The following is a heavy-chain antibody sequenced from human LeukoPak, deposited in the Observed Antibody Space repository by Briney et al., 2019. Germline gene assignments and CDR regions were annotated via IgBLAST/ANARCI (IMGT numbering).Heavy chain of an antibody. CDR1: GGSISSYY. CDR2: IYYSGST. CDR3: AKLIVGATKDY. V-gene: IGHV4-59*01. D-gene: IGHD1-26*01. J-gene: IGHJ4*02. Sequence: SETLSLTCTVSGGSISSYYWSWIREPPGEGLGWIGYIYYSGSTNYNPSLKSRVTISVDTSKNQFSLKLSSVTAADTAVYYCAKLIVGATKDYWGQGTLVTVSS.